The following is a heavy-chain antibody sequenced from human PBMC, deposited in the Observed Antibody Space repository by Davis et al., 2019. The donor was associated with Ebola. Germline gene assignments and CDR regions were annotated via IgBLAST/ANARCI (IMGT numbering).Heavy chain of an antibody. CDR3: TRDREAAAAGYYGMDV. Sequence: ASVKVSCKASGYTFTASYIHWVRQAPGQGLEWMGRINPNGGGTVYAQKFQGRVTMTRDTSISTTYMDLTRLISDDTAVYYCTRDREAAAAGYYGMDVWGKGTAVTVSS. D-gene: IGHD6-13*01. V-gene: IGHV1-2*06. CDR2: INPNGGGT. J-gene: IGHJ6*04. CDR1: GYTFTASY.